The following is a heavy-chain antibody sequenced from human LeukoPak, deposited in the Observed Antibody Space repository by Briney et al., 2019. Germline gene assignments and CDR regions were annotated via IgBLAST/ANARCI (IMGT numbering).Heavy chain of an antibody. J-gene: IGHJ4*02. CDR3: AREMTYYGSGMLDY. V-gene: IGHV4-34*01. CDR1: GGSFSGYY. Sequence: PSETLSLTCAVYGGSFSGYYWSWIRQPPGKGLEWIGEINHSGSTSYNPSLKSRVTLSVDTSKNQFSLKLSSVTAADTAVYYCAREMTYYGSGMLDYWGQGTLVTVSS. CDR2: INHSGST. D-gene: IGHD3-10*01.